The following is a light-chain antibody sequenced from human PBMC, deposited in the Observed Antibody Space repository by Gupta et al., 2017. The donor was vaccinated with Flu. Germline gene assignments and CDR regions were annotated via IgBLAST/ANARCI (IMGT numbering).Light chain of an antibody. Sequence: SSNIGRYFVSWYQVLPGTGPRLLIYKNSQRPSGVPDRFSSAKSGTSASLAVSGLRAEDQADYYCAVWDDSLSGHLVFGGGTKLTVL. V-gene: IGLV1-47*01. CDR1: SSNIGRYF. J-gene: IGLJ3*02. CDR2: KNS. CDR3: AVWDDSLSGHLV.